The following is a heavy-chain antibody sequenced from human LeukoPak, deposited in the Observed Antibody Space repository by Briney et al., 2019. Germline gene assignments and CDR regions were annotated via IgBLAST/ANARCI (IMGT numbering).Heavy chain of an antibody. J-gene: IGHJ4*02. CDR2: ISGSGGST. Sequence: PGGSLRLSCAASGFTFSSYAMNWVRQAPGKGLEWVSGISGSGGSTYYANSVKGRFTISRDNSKNTVYLQMKSLRAEDTAIYYCATAVVAVAGTFDYWGQGTLVTVSS. CDR3: ATAVVAVAGTFDY. V-gene: IGHV3-23*01. D-gene: IGHD6-19*01. CDR1: GFTFSSYA.